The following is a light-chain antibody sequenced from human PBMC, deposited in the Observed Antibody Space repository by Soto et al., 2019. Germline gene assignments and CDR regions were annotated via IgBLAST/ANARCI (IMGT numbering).Light chain of an antibody. CDR2: AAS. J-gene: IGKJ4*01. V-gene: IGKV1-9*01. CDR1: QDISIY. CDR3: QQTRSYPST. Sequence: IQLTQSLSSLSASVGDSVTITCRASQDISIYLAWYQQKPGKAPNLLIYAASSLQSGVPSRFSGRGSGTDFTLTIYSLQAEDFATYYCQQTRSYPSTFGGGTKVEIK.